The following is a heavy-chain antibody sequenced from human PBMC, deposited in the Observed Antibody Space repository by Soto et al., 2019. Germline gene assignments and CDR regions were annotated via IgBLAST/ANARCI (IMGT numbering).Heavy chain of an antibody. D-gene: IGHD3-10*01. CDR3: AGDEHIVRGVRYGVDV. Sequence: QVQLVESGGGVVQPGGSLRLSCAASGFTLSNVGMHWVRQAPGKGLEWVAIIWYDGSKKFYGDSVKGRFTISRDSSKNTRYLQMNNLMAEGTAVYYGAGDEHIVRGVRYGVDVWGQGTRVTVSS. CDR1: GFTLSNVG. CDR2: IWYDGSKK. J-gene: IGHJ6*01. V-gene: IGHV3-33*01.